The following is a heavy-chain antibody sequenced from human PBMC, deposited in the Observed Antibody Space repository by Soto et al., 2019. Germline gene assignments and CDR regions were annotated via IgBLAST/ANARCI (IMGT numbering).Heavy chain of an antibody. J-gene: IGHJ4*02. CDR3: ASGIKLWLRRINNGYSG. V-gene: IGHV1-69*12. D-gene: IGHD5-12*01. Sequence: QVQLVQSGAAVKKPESSVKVSCKAPGGTFSTYAISWVRQATGQGLEWMGGIIPMFGTANYAQRFQDRVTITADESTKTVYMELSSLRYEDTAVYFCASGIKLWLRRINNGYSGWGQGTLVTVSS. CDR1: GGTFSTYA. CDR2: IIPMFGTA.